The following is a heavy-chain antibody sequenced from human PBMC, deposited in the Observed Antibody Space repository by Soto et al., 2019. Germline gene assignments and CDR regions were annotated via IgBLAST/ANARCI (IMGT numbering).Heavy chain of an antibody. V-gene: IGHV4-59*01. CDR1: GGTLSKYY. D-gene: IGHD1-26*01. Sequence: SETLSLTCTVSGGTLSKYYWSWIRQAPGKGLEWIGYIYFTGHPNYNPSLKSRVSMSVDTHTNQVSLEINSVTAADSAVYYCARTPLLWGQGTLVTVSS. J-gene: IGHJ4*02. CDR2: IYFTGHP. CDR3: ARTPLL.